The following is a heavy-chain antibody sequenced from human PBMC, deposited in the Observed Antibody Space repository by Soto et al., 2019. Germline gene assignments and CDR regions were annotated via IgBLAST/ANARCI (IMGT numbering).Heavy chain of an antibody. CDR2: IYSGGST. CDR1: GFTVSSNY. CDR3: ARDRYYYDSSGSTVYYDGMDV. D-gene: IGHD3-22*01. J-gene: IGHJ6*02. Sequence: EVQLVETGGGLIQPGGSLRLSCAASGFTVSSNYMSWVRQAPGKGLEWVSVIYSGGSTYYADSVKGRFTISRDNSKNTLYLQMNSLSAEDTAVYYCARDRYYYDSSGSTVYYDGMDVWGQGTTVTVSS. V-gene: IGHV3-53*02.